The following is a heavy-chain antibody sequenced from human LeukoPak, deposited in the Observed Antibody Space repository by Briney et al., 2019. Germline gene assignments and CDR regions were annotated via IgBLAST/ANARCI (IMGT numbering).Heavy chain of an antibody. CDR2: TYYRSKWYN. V-gene: IGHV6-1*01. CDR1: GDSVSSNSAA. CDR3: ARGLRAVAGTSYWFDP. Sequence: SQTLSLTCAISGDSVSSNSAAWNWIRQSPSRGLEWLGRTYYRSKWYNDYAVSVKSRITINPDTSKNQFSLQLNSVTPEDMAVYYCARGLRAVAGTSYWFDPWGQGTLVTVSS. D-gene: IGHD6-19*01. J-gene: IGHJ5*02.